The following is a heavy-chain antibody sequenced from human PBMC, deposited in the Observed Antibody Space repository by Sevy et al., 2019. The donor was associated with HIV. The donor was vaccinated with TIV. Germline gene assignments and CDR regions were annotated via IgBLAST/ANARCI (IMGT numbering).Heavy chain of an antibody. Sequence: ASVKVSCKASGYTFTSYGISWVRQAPGQGPEWMGWISVYNVNTNYAQKLQGRASMTTDTSTSTAYMELRSLRSDDTAVYYGARDDCSRTSCHGSLLYWGQGTLVTVSS. CDR3: ARDDCSRTSCHGSLLY. D-gene: IGHD2-2*01. V-gene: IGHV1-18*01. CDR2: ISVYNVNT. J-gene: IGHJ4*02. CDR1: GYTFTSYG.